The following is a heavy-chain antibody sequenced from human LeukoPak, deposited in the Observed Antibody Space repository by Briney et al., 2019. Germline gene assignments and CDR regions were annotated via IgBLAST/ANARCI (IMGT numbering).Heavy chain of an antibody. CDR2: ISDSGGST. CDR1: GFTFSSYA. CDR3: AELGITMIGGV. J-gene: IGHJ6*04. V-gene: IGHV3-23*01. Sequence: GGSLRLSCAASGFTFSSYAMSWVRQAPGKGLEWVSAISDSGGSTYYADSVKGRFTISRDNAKNSLYLQMNSLRAEDTAVYYCAELGITMIGGVWGKGTTVTISS. D-gene: IGHD3-10*02.